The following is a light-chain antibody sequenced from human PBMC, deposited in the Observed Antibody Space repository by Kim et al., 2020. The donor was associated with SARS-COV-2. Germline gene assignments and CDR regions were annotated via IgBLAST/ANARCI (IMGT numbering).Light chain of an antibody. V-gene: IGLV1-47*01. Sequence: QSVLTQPPSASGTPGQRVTISCSGSSSNIGSNYVYWYQQLPGTAPKLLIYRNNQRPSGVPDRFSGSKSGTSASLAISGLRSEDEADYYCAAWDDSLSGQDFGTGTKVTVL. CDR1: SSNIGSNY. CDR3: AAWDDSLSGQD. J-gene: IGLJ1*01. CDR2: RNN.